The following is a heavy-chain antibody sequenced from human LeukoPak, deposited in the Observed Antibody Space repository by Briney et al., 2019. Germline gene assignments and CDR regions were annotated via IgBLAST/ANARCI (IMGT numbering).Heavy chain of an antibody. V-gene: IGHV3-7*01. Sequence: GGSLRLSCAASGFTFSSYWMSWVRQVPGKGLEWVANIKQDGSEKYYVDSVKGRFTISRATAKNSLYLQMNSLRAEDTAVYYCARDLGLFYDSSGYYAQGEGCFDLWGRGTLVTVSS. CDR3: ARDLGLFYDSSGYYAQGEGCFDL. D-gene: IGHD3-22*01. CDR1: GFTFSSYW. CDR2: IKQDGSEK. J-gene: IGHJ2*01.